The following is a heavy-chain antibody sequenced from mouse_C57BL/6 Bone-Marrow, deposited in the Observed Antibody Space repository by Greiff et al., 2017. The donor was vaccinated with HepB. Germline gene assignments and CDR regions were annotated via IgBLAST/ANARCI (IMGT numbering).Heavy chain of an antibody. CDR3: ARAIYYYGSCLSWFAY. CDR1: GYTFTSYG. J-gene: IGHJ3*01. V-gene: IGHV1-81*01. Sequence: QVQLQQSGAELARPGASVKLSCKASGYTFTSYGISWVKQRTGQGLEWIGEIYPRSGNTYYNEKFKGKATLTADKSSSTAYMELRSLTSEDSAVYFCARAIYYYGSCLSWFAYWGQGTLVTVSA. D-gene: IGHD1-1*01. CDR2: IYPRSGNT.